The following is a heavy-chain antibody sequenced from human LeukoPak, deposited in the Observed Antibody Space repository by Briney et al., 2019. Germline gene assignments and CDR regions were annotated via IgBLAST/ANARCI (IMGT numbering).Heavy chain of an antibody. CDR2: IIPIFGTA. J-gene: IGHJ6*03. V-gene: IGHV1-69*06. D-gene: IGHD6-6*01. Sequence: ASVKVSCKASGGTFSSYGISWVRQAPGQGPEWMGGIIPIFGTANYAQKFQGRVTITADKSTTTAYMNLSSLRSEDTAVYYCARAESSSSYYYYYYYMDVWGKGTTVTVSS. CDR1: GGTFSSYG. CDR3: ARAESSSSYYYYYYYMDV.